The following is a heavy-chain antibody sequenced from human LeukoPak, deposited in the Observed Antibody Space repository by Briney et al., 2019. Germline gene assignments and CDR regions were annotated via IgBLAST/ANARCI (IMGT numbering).Heavy chain of an antibody. J-gene: IGHJ4*02. Sequence: GSLRLSCGASGFTFSDYYMSWIRQAPGKGLEWIGEINHSGSTNYNPSLKSRVTISVDTSKNQFSLKLSSVTAADTAVYYCAGNLGRGADYWGQGTLVTVSS. D-gene: IGHD3-10*01. V-gene: IGHV4-34*08. CDR1: GFTFSDYY. CDR3: AGNLGRGADY. CDR2: INHSGST.